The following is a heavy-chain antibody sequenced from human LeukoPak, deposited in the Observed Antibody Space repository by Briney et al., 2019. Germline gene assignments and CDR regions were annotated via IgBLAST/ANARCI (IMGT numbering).Heavy chain of an antibody. D-gene: IGHD3-10*01. CDR1: GGSISNNNYC. J-gene: IGHJ5*02. CDR2: IYYSGRT. V-gene: IGHV4-39*01. Sequence: PSETLSLTCTVSGGSISNNNYCWGWIRQPPGKGLEWIGSIYYSGRTYYNPSLGNRVTISVDTPKSQFSLKLSSVTAADTAVYFCARHYFYGSGKYFPFDAWDQGTLVAVSS. CDR3: ARHYFYGSGKYFPFDA.